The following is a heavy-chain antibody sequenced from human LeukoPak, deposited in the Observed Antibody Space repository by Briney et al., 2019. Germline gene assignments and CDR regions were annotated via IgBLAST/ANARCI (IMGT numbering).Heavy chain of an antibody. V-gene: IGHV1-24*01. Sequence: GASVKVSCKVSGYTLTELSMHWVRQAPGKGLEWMGGLDPEDGETIYAQKFQGRVTMTEDTSTDTAYMELSSLRSEDTAVYYCATDPAGDGDNDYWGQGTLVTVSS. CDR2: LDPEDGET. D-gene: IGHD4-17*01. CDR3: ATDPAGDGDNDY. J-gene: IGHJ4*02. CDR1: GYTLTELS.